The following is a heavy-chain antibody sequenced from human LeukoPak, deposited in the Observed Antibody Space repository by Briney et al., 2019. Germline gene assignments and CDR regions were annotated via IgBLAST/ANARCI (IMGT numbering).Heavy chain of an antibody. V-gene: IGHV3-74*01. CDR2: INSDGISK. CDR1: RFTFSSDL. Sequence: PGGSLRLSCAASRFTFSSDLMHSVRQAPGKGLVGVSRINSDGISKSYADSVKGRFTISRDNAKNTLYVQMKSLRADDTAVYYCAKGGATVIDYWGQGTLVTVSS. CDR3: AKGGATVIDY. J-gene: IGHJ4*02. D-gene: IGHD4-17*01.